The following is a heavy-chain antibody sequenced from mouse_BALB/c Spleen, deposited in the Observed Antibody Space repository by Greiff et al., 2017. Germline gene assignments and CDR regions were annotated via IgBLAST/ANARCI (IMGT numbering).Heavy chain of an antibody. Sequence: EVQLQQSGAELVKPGASVKLSCTASGFNIKDTYMHWVKQRPEQGLEWIGRIDPANGNTNYDPKFQGKATITADTSSNTAYLQLSSLTSEDTAVYYCARLEVRRFCFDYWGQGTTLTVSS. V-gene: IGHV14-3*02. CDR1: GFNIKDTY. CDR3: ARLEVRRFCFDY. CDR2: IDPANGNT. J-gene: IGHJ2*01. D-gene: IGHD2-14*01.